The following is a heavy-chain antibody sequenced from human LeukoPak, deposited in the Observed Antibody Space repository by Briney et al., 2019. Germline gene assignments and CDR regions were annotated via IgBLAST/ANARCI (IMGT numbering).Heavy chain of an antibody. J-gene: IGHJ5*02. V-gene: IGHV1-18*01. Sequence: ASVEVSCKASGYTFTSYGISWVRQAPGQGLEWMGWISAYNGNTNYAQKLQGRVTMTTDTSTSTAYMELRSLRSDDTAVYYCARASITMVRGVIRMNNWFDPWGQGTLVTVSS. D-gene: IGHD3-10*01. CDR1: GYTFTSYG. CDR3: ARASITMVRGVIRMNNWFDP. CDR2: ISAYNGNT.